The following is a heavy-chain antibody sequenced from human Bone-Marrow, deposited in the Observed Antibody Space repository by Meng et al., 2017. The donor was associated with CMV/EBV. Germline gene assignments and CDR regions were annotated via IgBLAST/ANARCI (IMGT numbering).Heavy chain of an antibody. CDR2: IWYDGSNK. Sequence: GESLKISCAASGFTFSSYGMHWVRQAPGKGLEWVAVIWYDGSNKYYADSVKGRFTITRDNAKNSLYLQMNSLRAEDTAVYYCARDYGAEAAAGTCDFWGQGTLVTVSS. J-gene: IGHJ4*02. V-gene: IGHV3-33*01. CDR3: ARDYGAEAAAGTCDF. CDR1: GFTFSSYG. D-gene: IGHD6-13*01.